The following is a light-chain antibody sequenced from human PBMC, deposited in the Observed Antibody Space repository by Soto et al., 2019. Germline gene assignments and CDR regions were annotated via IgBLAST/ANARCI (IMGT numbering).Light chain of an antibody. CDR2: AAS. CDR1: QDIRDA. CDR3: QQSYSTPIT. Sequence: DIQMTQSPSSLSASVGDRVTITCRASQDIRDALGWYQQQPGKAPKRLIYAASSLQSGVPSRFSGSGSGTDFTLTISSLQPEDFATYYCQQSYSTPITFGQGTRLEIK. J-gene: IGKJ5*01. V-gene: IGKV1-39*01.